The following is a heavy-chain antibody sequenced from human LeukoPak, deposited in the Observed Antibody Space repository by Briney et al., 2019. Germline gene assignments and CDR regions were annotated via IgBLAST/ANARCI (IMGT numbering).Heavy chain of an antibody. Sequence: PGGSLRLSCGASGFIFSSYWMHWVRQAPGKGLVWVSRIKSDGSSASYADSVKGRFTISRDTAKSTLYLQVNSLRAEDTAVYYCARGRYTYGSYFFDYWGQGTLVTVSS. CDR1: GFIFSSYW. CDR3: ARGRYTYGSYFFDY. J-gene: IGHJ4*02. V-gene: IGHV3-74*01. D-gene: IGHD5-18*01. CDR2: IKSDGSSA.